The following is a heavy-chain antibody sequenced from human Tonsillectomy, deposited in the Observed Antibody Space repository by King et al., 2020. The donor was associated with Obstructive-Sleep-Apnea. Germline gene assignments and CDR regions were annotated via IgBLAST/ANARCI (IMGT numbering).Heavy chain of an antibody. CDR3: ARVETGLLYNDNVLYAFDI. CDR1: GYTFTNYD. CDR2: ISAYNGHT. V-gene: IGHV1-18*01. J-gene: IGHJ3*02. D-gene: IGHD1-1*01. Sequence: QLVQSGTEVKKPGASVKVSCKTSGYTFTNYDISWVRQAPGQGLEWMGWISAYNGHTNYVQRLQGRVTMTTDTSTSTAYMELRSLRSDDTAVYYCARVETGLLYNDNVLYAFDIWGEGTVVTVSS.